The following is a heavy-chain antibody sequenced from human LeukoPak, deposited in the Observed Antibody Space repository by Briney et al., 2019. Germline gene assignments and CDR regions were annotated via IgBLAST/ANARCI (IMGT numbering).Heavy chain of an antibody. J-gene: IGHJ4*02. D-gene: IGHD3-22*01. Sequence: SETLSLTCTVSGGSISSGGYYWSWIRQPPGKGLEWIGYIYHSGSTYYNPSFKSRVTISVDRSKNQFSLKLSSVTAADTAVYYCARAGYYYDSSGSISGSDYWGQGTLVTVSS. CDR3: ARAGYYYDSSGSISGSDY. CDR2: IYHSGST. CDR1: GGSISSGGYY. V-gene: IGHV4-30-2*01.